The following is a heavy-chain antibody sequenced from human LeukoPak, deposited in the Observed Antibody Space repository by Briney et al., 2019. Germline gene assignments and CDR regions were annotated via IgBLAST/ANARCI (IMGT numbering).Heavy chain of an antibody. CDR2: IYYSGST. CDR3: ARDPLTDIVVVVAGLDV. V-gene: IGHV4-31*03. Sequence: PSETLSLTCTVSGGSISSGGYYWSWIRQRPGKGLEWIGYIYYSGSTYYNPSLKSRVTISVDTSKNQFSLKLSSVTAADTAVYYCARDPLTDIVVVVAGLDVWGQGTTVTVSS. J-gene: IGHJ6*02. CDR1: GGSISSGGYY. D-gene: IGHD2-15*01.